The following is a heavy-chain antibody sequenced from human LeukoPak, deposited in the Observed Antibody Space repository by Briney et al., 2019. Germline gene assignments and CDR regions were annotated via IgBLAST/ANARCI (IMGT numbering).Heavy chain of an antibody. D-gene: IGHD3-9*01. CDR1: GFTFSSYA. V-gene: IGHV3-30-3*01. Sequence: GGSLRLSCAASGFTFSSYAMHWVRQAPGKGLEWVAVISYDGSNKYYADSVKGRFTISRDNSKNTLYLQMNSLGAEDTAVYYCARAGGFLLRYFDWLLHMLNDPWGQGTLVTVSS. CDR2: ISYDGSNK. J-gene: IGHJ5*02. CDR3: ARAGGFLLRYFDWLLHMLNDP.